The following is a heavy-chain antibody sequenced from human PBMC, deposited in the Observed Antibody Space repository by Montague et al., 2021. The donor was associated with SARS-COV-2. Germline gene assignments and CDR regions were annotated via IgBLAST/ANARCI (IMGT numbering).Heavy chain of an antibody. V-gene: IGHV2-70*01. CDR2: IDWDDDK. D-gene: IGHD4-23*01. J-gene: IGHJ4*02. Sequence: VKPTQTLTLTCTFSGFSLSTSGMCVSWIRQPPVKALEWLTLIDWDDDKYYSTSLKTRLTISKDTSKNQVVLTMTNMDPVDTATYYCSRSYGTTVVTRAFDYWGQGTLVTVSS. CDR3: SRSYGTTVVTRAFDY. CDR1: GFSLSTSGMC.